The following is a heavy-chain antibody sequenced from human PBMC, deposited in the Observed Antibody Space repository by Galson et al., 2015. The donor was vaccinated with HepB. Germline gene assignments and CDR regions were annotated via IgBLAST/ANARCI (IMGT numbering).Heavy chain of an antibody. V-gene: IGHV6-1*01. D-gene: IGHD2-2*01. CDR3: ARRSLGSLLYAFDI. CDR1: GDSVSSNSAA. J-gene: IGHJ3*02. CDR2: TYYRSKWYN. Sequence: CAISGDSVSSNSAAWNWIRQSPSRGLEWLGRTYYRSKWYNDYAVSVKSRITINPDTSKNQFSLQLNSVTPEDTAMYYCARRSLGSLLYAFDIWGQGTMVTVSS.